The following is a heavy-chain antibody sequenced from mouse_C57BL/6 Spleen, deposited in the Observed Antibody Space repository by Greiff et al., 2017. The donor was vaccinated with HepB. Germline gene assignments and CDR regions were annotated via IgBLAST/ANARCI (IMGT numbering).Heavy chain of an antibody. CDR3: ARGVGSQAWFAY. CDR1: GYAFSSYW. Sequence: VQLVESGAELVKPGASVKISCKASGYAFSSYWMNWVKQRPGKGLEWIGQIYPGDGDTNYNGKFKGKATLTADKSSSTAYMQLSSLTSEDSAVYFCARGVGSQAWFAYWGQGTLVTVSA. CDR2: IYPGDGDT. V-gene: IGHV1-80*01. J-gene: IGHJ3*01. D-gene: IGHD1-1*02.